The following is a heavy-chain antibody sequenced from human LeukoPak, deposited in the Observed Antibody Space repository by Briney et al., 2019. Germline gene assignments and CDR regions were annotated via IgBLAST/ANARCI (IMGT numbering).Heavy chain of an antibody. CDR2: IYHGGSI. CDR1: GGSFSGYY. CDR3: ARAYGPGIS. D-gene: IGHD3-10*01. J-gene: IGHJ5*02. Sequence: SETLSLTCAVYGGSFSGYYWNWVRRPPGKGLEWIGEIYHGGSINYNPSLMSRVTMSIDTSKNQFSLKLSSVTAADTAVYYCARAYGPGISWGQGTLVTVSS. V-gene: IGHV4-34*01.